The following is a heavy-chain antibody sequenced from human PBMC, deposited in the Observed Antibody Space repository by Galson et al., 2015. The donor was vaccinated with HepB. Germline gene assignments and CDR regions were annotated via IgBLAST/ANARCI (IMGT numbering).Heavy chain of an antibody. CDR2: IYTSGST. CDR3: ASTRHDYGDYGAWNYFDY. CDR1: GGSISSYY. D-gene: IGHD4-17*01. Sequence: ETLSLTCTVSGGSISSYYWSWIRQPAGKGLEWIGRIYTSGSTNYNPSLKGRVTMSVDTSKNQFSLKLSSVTAADTAVYYCASTRHDYGDYGAWNYFDYWGQGTLVTVSS. J-gene: IGHJ4*02. V-gene: IGHV4-4*07.